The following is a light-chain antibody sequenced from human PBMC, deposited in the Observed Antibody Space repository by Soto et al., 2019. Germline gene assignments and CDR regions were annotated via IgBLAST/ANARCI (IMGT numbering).Light chain of an antibody. CDR2: AAS. J-gene: IGKJ1*01. Sequence: EIVMTQSPATLSAAPGQTVSFSCSAGQSVSSTVAWYHQKPGQAPRLLVYAASTRATGIPARFSGSGAGTDFTLTITSLQSEDFVVYFCQQYKDWPTTFGRGTKVEIK. CDR1: QSVSST. V-gene: IGKV3-15*01. CDR3: QQYKDWPTT.